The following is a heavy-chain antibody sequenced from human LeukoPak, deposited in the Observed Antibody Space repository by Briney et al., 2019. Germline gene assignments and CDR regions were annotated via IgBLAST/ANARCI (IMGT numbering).Heavy chain of an antibody. V-gene: IGHV3-23*01. CDR2: ISGSGSST. CDR1: GFTFDNYA. CDR3: AKYGYYENSGYYYY. D-gene: IGHD3-22*01. J-gene: IGHJ4*02. Sequence: GGSLRLSCAASGFTFDNYAMSWVRQAPGKGPEWVSGISGSGSSTYYADSVKGRFTISRDNSKNTLYLQMNSLRVEDTAVYYCAKYGYYENSGYYYYWGQGTLVTVSS.